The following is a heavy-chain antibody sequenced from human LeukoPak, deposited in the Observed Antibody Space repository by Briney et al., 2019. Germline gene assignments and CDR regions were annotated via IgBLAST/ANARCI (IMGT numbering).Heavy chain of an antibody. CDR2: IYHSGST. V-gene: IGHV4-4*02. CDR3: ARGWLEQLSDS. CDR1: GGSISSRNW. Sequence: SETLSLTCAVSGGSISSRNWSSWVRQPPGKGLEWIGEIYHSGSTNYNPSLKTRVTISVDTSKNEFSLNLNSVTAADTAVYYCARGWLEQLSDSWGQGTLVTVSS. D-gene: IGHD5-24*01. J-gene: IGHJ4*02.